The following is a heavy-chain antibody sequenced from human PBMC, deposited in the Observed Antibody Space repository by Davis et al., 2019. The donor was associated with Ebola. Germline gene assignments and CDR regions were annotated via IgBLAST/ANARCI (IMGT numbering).Heavy chain of an antibody. CDR3: ARGARGYSGYGY. CDR1: GFTFSSYE. D-gene: IGHD5-12*01. J-gene: IGHJ4*02. CDR2: ISSSGSTI. Sequence: PGGSLRLSCAASGFTFSSYEMNWVRQAPGKGLEWVSYISSSGSTIYYADSVKGRFTISRDNAKNSLYLQMNSLRAKDTAVYYCARGARGYSGYGYWGQGTLVTVSS. V-gene: IGHV3-48*03.